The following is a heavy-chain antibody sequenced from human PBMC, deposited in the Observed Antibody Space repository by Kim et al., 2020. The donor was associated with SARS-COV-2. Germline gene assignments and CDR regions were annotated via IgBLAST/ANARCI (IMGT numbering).Heavy chain of an antibody. V-gene: IGHV3-30*18. CDR3: AKEVLTTPLAYEYYGMGV. D-gene: IGHD3-22*01. CDR1: GFTFSRYG. CDR2: ISYDGGNK. J-gene: IGHJ6*01. Sequence: GGSLRLSCAASGFTFSRYGIHWVRQAPGKGLEWVAVISYDGGNKYYTDSVKGRFTISRDNSKNTLYLQMNSLRAEDTAVYYCAKEVLTTPLAYEYYGMGVWGQGTAVTVPT.